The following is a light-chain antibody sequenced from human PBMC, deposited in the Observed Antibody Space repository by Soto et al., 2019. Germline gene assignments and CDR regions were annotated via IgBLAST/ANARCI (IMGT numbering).Light chain of an antibody. CDR2: GNS. Sequence: QSVLTQPPSVSGAPGQRVTISCTGSNSNIGAGYDVNWYQQLPGTAPKLLIYGNSNRPSGVPDRFSGSKSGTSASLAITGLQAEDEADYYCQSYDSSLSGLLFGGGTKLTVL. V-gene: IGLV1-40*01. CDR1: NSNIGAGYD. J-gene: IGLJ2*01. CDR3: QSYDSSLSGLL.